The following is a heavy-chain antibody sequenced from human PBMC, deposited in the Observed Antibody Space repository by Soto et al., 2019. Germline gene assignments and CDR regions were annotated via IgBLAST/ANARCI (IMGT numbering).Heavy chain of an antibody. V-gene: IGHV1-69*02. CDR3: ARVDTGVYYYYGMDV. Sequence: QVQLVQSGAEVKKPGSSVKVSCKASGGTFSSYTISWVRQAPGQGLEWMGRIIPILGIANYAQKFQGRVTITAEKSKSTAYMELSSLRSEDTAVYYCARVDTGVYYYYGMDVWGQGTTVTVSS. J-gene: IGHJ6*02. CDR2: IIPILGIA. D-gene: IGHD5-18*01. CDR1: GGTFSSYT.